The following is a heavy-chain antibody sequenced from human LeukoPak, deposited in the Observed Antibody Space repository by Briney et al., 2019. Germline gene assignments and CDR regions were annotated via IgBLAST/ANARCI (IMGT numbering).Heavy chain of an antibody. V-gene: IGHV3-15*07. CDR1: GFTFSDAW. J-gene: IGHJ5*02. CDR2: IRSNSDGGTI. Sequence: GGSLRLSCATSGFTFSDAWMNWVRQAPGKGLEWVGRIRSNSDGGTIDYAAPVKGRFTLSRDDSKTTLYLQMNSLQTEDTAVYYCATDFYDSTWGQGTLVTVSS. D-gene: IGHD3-22*01. CDR3: ATDFYDST.